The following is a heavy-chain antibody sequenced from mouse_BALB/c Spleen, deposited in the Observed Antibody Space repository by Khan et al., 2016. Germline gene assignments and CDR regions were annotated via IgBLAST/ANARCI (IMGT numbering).Heavy chain of an antibody. CDR3: ARDDQDFDAWFAS. CDR2: IWAGGST. V-gene: IGHV2-9*02. CDR1: GFSLTNSG. J-gene: IGHJ3*01. Sequence: VKLEESGPGLVAPSQSLSITCTVSGFSLTNSGVHWVRQPPRKGLDWLGVIWAGGSTGYNSALMSRLSITRDTTQNQVFLKMNSLQTDDTAMYYCARDDQDFDAWFASWGQGTLVTVSA.